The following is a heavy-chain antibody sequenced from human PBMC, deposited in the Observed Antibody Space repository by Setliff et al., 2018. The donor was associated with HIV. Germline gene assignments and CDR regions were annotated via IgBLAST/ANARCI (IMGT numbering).Heavy chain of an antibody. CDR2: INHSGSN. D-gene: IGHD1-26*01. V-gene: IGHV4-39*07. Sequence: KTSETLSLTCTVSGGSISSSSHYWGWIRQAPGKGLEWIGEINHSGSNNYNPSLKSRVTLSVDTSKNQFSLKLTSVTAADAAVYYCARGLGMVESTTPFDFWGQGTLVTVSS. J-gene: IGHJ4*02. CDR3: ARGLGMVESTTPFDF. CDR1: GGSISSSSHY.